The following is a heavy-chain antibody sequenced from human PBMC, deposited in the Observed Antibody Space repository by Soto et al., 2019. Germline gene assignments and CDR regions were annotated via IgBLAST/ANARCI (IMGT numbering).Heavy chain of an antibody. CDR1: GFTFSGYS. CDR2: ISSDGNHK. V-gene: IGHV3-30*18. J-gene: IGHJ6*02. D-gene: IGHD1-26*01. CDR3: AKVKNLGLNYYYGMDV. Sequence: QVQLVESGGGGVQPGKSLRLSCAASGFTFSGYSMHWVRQAPGKGLEWVAVISSDGNHKYYADSVKGRFTISRDNYRNTLFLQMNSLRVEDTAVYYCAKVKNLGLNYYYGMDVWGQGTTVTVSS.